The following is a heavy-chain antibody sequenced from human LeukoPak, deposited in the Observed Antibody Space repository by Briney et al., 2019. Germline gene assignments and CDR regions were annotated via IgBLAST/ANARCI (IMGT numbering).Heavy chain of an antibody. Sequence: NSGGSLRLSCAASGFTFSDYYMSWIPQAPGKGLEWVSYISSSSSYTNYADSVKGRFTISRDNAKNSLYLQMNSLRAEDTAVYYCTRGVATKPIDYWGQGTLVTVSS. CDR2: ISSSSSYT. CDR1: GFTFSDYY. J-gene: IGHJ4*02. CDR3: TRGVATKPIDY. V-gene: IGHV3-11*06. D-gene: IGHD5-12*01.